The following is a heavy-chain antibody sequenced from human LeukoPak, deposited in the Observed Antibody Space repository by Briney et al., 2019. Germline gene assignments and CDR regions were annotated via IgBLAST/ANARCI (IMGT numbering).Heavy chain of an antibody. CDR3: ARDPPGGIGEYFQH. CDR1: GASISNSEFY. V-gene: IGHV4-39*07. D-gene: IGHD2-15*01. CDR2: IYSSGSP. J-gene: IGHJ1*01. Sequence: PSETLSLTCTVSGASISNSEFYWGWIRQAPGKGLEWIGSIYSSGSPYYSPSFKSRATMSTDRSQNHFSLRLTSVTAADTAVYYCARDPPGGIGEYFQHWGQGTLVTVSS.